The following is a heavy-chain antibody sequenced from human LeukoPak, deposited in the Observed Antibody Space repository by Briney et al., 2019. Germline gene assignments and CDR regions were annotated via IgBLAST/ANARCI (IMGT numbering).Heavy chain of an antibody. CDR2: IYYSGST. CDR3: ARGDYGDYVFDY. Sequence: PSETLSLTCTVSGGSISSGGYYWSWVRQHPGKGLEWIGYIYYSGSTYYNPSLKSRVTISVDTSKNQFSLKLSSVTAADTAVYYCARGDYGDYVFDYWGQGTLVTVSS. D-gene: IGHD4-17*01. J-gene: IGHJ4*02. CDR1: GGSISSGGYY. V-gene: IGHV4-31*03.